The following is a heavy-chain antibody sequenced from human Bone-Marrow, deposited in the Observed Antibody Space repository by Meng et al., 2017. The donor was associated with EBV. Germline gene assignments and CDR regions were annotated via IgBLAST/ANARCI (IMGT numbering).Heavy chain of an antibody. V-gene: IGHV3-21*01. D-gene: IGHD6-6*01. Sequence: VRLGGSGGGVLKPGGSLRLSCAASGFPFSSYSMNWVRQTPGKGLGWVSSISSSSSYIYYADPVKGRFTISRDNAKTSLYLQMNSLRAEDTAVYYCASSIAARPGFDYWGQGTLVTVSS. CDR3: ASSIAARPGFDY. J-gene: IGHJ4*02. CDR1: GFPFSSYS. CDR2: ISSSSSYI.